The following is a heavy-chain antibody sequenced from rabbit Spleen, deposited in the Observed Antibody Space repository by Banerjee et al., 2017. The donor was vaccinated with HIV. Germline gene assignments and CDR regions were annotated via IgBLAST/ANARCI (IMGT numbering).Heavy chain of an antibody. CDR2: IDAGSSGFT. CDR1: GVSFSGNSY. V-gene: IGHV1S40*01. Sequence: QSLEESGGDLVKPGASLTLTCIASGVSFSGNSYMCWVRQAPGKGLEWIACIDAGSSGFTYFASWAKGRFTISKTSSTTVTLQMTSLTVADTATYFCARDTGSSFSSYGMDRWGPGTLVTV. D-gene: IGHD8-1*01. J-gene: IGHJ6*01. CDR3: ARDTGSSFSSYGMDR.